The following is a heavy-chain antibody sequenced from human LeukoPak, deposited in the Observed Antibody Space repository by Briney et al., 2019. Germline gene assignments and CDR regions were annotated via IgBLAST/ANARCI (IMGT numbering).Heavy chain of an antibody. CDR1: CGSISSSY. CDR3: ARQAWMGIAVASGYFDY. Sequence: PTETLSLTCTASCGSISSSYWTWIRQPPCKEQNWIGYIYHSGSTNYHPSLKTRATISVDTYKNQSSLKLRSVTAADTAVYYCARQAWMGIAVASGYFDYRGQGTLVTGSS. CDR2: IYHSGST. J-gene: IGHJ4*02. D-gene: IGHD6-19*01. V-gene: IGHV4-59*08.